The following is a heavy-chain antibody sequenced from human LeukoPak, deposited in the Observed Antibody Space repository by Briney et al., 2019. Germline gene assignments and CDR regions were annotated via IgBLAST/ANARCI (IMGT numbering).Heavy chain of an antibody. CDR3: ARRSDYGDYGGGWFDP. V-gene: IGHV4-59*08. D-gene: IGHD4-17*01. J-gene: IGHJ5*02. CDR2: IYYSGST. CDR1: GGSISSYS. Sequence: SETLSLTCNVSGGSISSYSWSWIRQPPGKGLEWIGYIYYSGSTNYNPSLKSRVTMSKDTSTNQFSLKLTSVTAADTAVYYCARRSDYGDYGGGWFDPWGQGTLVTVSS.